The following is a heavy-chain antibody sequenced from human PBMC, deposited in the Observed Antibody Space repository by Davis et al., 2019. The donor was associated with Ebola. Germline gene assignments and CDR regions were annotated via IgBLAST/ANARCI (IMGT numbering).Heavy chain of an antibody. CDR3: AAAKQGGSRSPFDY. CDR2: MNPNSGNT. D-gene: IGHD6-25*01. J-gene: IGHJ4*02. Sequence: AASVKVSCKASGYIFTSYDINWVRQATGQGLEWMGWMNPNSGNTGYAQKFQERVTITRDMSTSTAYMELSSLRSEDTAVYYCAAAKQGGSRSPFDYWGQGTLVTVSS. CDR1: GYIFTSYD. V-gene: IGHV1-8*01.